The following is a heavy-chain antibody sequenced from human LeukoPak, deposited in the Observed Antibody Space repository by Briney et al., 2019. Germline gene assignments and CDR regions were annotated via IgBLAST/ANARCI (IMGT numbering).Heavy chain of an antibody. J-gene: IGHJ4*02. CDR3: AKGSRITMVRGVIILPYFDY. CDR1: GFRFNTFW. Sequence: GGSLRLSCAASGFRFNTFWMSWVRQAPGKGLEWVANIKQDGNEKYYADSVKGRFTISRDNSKNTLYLQMNSLRAEDTAVYYCAKGSRITMVRGVIILPYFDYWGQGTLVTVSS. V-gene: IGHV3-7*01. D-gene: IGHD3-10*01. CDR2: IKQDGNEK.